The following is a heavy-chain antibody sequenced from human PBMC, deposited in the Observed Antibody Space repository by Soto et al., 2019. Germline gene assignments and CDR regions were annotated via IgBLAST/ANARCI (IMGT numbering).Heavy chain of an antibody. V-gene: IGHV4-59*01. CDR1: GGSINYYY. D-gene: IGHD4-17*01. J-gene: IGHJ5*02. CDR2: IYYSGST. CDR3: ARSTSRYGDYAFDP. Sequence: SETLSLTCNVSGGSINYYYWTWIRQPPGKGLEWIGYIYYSGSTNYNPSLKSRVTISVDTSKNQFSLKLTSVTAADTAIYYCARSTSRYGDYAFDPWGQGTLVTVSS.